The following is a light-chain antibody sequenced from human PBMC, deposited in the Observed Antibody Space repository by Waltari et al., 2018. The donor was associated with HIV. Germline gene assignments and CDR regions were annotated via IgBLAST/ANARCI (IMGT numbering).Light chain of an antibody. CDR2: DDS. Sequence: SYVLTQPPSVSVAPGQTARITCGGGSIGSKSVHWYQQQPGQAPVLVVSDDSDRPSGIPERFSGSKSGNTATLTISRVEAGDEADYYCQVWYSLTDPVVFGGGTKLTVL. J-gene: IGLJ2*01. V-gene: IGLV3-21*02. CDR3: QVWYSLTDPVV. CDR1: SIGSKS.